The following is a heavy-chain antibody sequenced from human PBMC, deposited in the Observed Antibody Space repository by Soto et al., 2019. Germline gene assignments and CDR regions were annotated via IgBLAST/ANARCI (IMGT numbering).Heavy chain of an antibody. Sequence: SETLSLTCTVSGGSISSYYWSWIRQPPGKGLEWIGYIYYSGSTNYNPSLKSRVTISVDTSKNQFSLKLSSVTAADTAVYYCARHLLGTSPIYYYYYYMDVWGKGTTVTVSS. V-gene: IGHV4-59*08. CDR1: GGSISSYY. CDR2: IYYSGST. D-gene: IGHD2-2*01. J-gene: IGHJ6*03. CDR3: ARHLLGTSPIYYYYYYMDV.